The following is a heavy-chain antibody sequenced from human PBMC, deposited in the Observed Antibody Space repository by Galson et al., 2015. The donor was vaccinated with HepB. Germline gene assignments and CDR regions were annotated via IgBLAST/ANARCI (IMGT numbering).Heavy chain of an antibody. CDR2: INTYTGTA. J-gene: IGHJ3*02. Sequence: PVKDSCKASGYTCTNYAMNGARQAPGQGLEWMGWINTYTGTATYAQGFTGRFVFSLDTSVSTAFLQISSLKAEATAVYYCARDPPFHYYSRTSDAFDIWGQGTMVTVSS. D-gene: IGHD3-22*01. CDR3: ARDPPFHYYSRTSDAFDI. CDR1: GYTCTNYA. V-gene: IGHV7-4-1*02.